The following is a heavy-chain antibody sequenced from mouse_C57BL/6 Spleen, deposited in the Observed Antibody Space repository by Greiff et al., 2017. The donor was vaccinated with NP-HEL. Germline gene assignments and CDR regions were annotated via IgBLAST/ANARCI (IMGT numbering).Heavy chain of an antibody. D-gene: IGHD4-1*01. CDR3: AANWEYYFDY. V-gene: IGHV1-82*01. CDR2: IYPGDGDT. J-gene: IGHJ2*01. Sequence: VQLQQSGPELVKPGASVKISCKASGYAFSSSWMNWVKQRPGKGLEWIGRIYPGDGDTNYNGKFKGKATLTADKSSSTAYMQLSSLTSEDSAVYFCAANWEYYFDYWGQGTTLTVSS. CDR1: GYAFSSSW.